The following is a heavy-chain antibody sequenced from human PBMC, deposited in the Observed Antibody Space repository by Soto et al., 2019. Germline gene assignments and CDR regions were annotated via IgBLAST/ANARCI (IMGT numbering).Heavy chain of an antibody. CDR3: ARAVGILRFGDPLGMDV. D-gene: IGHD3-10*01. V-gene: IGHV1-18*01. CDR2: ISAYNGNT. Sequence: QVQLVQSGAEVKKPGASVKVSCKASGYTFTSYGISRVRQAPGQGLEWMGWISAYNGNTNYAQKLQGRVTMTTDTSTSTAYMELRSLRSYDTAVYYCARAVGILRFGDPLGMDVWGQGTTVTVSS. CDR1: GYTFTSYG. J-gene: IGHJ6*02.